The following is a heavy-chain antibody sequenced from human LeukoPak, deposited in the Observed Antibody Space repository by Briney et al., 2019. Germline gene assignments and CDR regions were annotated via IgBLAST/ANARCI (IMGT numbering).Heavy chain of an antibody. CDR3: ARHGGGDGEYFFDY. V-gene: IGHV5-51*01. CDR2: IHPGDSES. CDR1: GYSFTRYW. D-gene: IGHD2-21*02. Sequence: GESLKISCKASGYSFTRYWIGWVRQMPGKGLEWMGTIHPGDSESRYSPSFQGQVTISADKSISTAYLQWSSLEASDTAVYYCARHGGGDGEYFFDYWGHGTLVTVSS. J-gene: IGHJ4*01.